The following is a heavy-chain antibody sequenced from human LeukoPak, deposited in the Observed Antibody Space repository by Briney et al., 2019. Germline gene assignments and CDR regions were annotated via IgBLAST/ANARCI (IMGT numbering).Heavy chain of an antibody. CDR1: GFTFSNYD. Sequence: PGGSLRLSCAASGFTFSNYDMHWVRQAPGKGLEWVAVLSYDKSNKYSADSVKGRFTISRDNSKNTLFVQMSSLRAEDTAVYYCAKGSRQFSSDKAGPIDYWGQGTLVTVSS. CDR2: LSYDKSNK. J-gene: IGHJ4*02. D-gene: IGHD6-19*01. CDR3: AKGSRQFSSDKAGPIDY. V-gene: IGHV3-30*18.